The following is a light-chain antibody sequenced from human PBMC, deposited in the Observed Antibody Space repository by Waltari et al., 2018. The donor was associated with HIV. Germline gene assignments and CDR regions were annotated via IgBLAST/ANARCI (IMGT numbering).Light chain of an antibody. V-gene: IGLV1-47*01. CDR1: SSNIGTNN. J-gene: IGLJ2*01. CDR3: AGWDESLSGVI. Sequence: QSVLTQPPSTSGTPGQKVTISCSGSSSNIGTNNVYWYQKLPGTAPKLLIYKNDQGPSGVPDRFSGSRAGASASLAIIGLRSGDEGDYYCAGWDESLSGVIFGGGTKLSVL. CDR2: KND.